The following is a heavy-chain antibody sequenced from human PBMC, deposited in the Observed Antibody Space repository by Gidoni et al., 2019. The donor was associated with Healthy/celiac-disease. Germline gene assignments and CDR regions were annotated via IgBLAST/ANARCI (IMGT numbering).Heavy chain of an antibody. CDR2: ISSSSSYT. CDR1: GFTFSDYY. D-gene: IGHD5-12*01. V-gene: IGHV3-11*06. J-gene: IGHJ4*02. CDR3: ARAKWLRLLLDYFDY. Sequence: QVQLVESGGGLVKPGGSLRLSCAASGFTFSDYYMSWIRQAPGKGLEWVSYISSSSSYTNYADSVKGRFTISRDNAKNSLYLQMNSLRAEDTAVYYCARAKWLRLLLDYFDYWGQGTLVTVSS.